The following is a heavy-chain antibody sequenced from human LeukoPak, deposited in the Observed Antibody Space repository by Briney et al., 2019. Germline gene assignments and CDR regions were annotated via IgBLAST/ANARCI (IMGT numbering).Heavy chain of an antibody. V-gene: IGHV4-59*01. J-gene: IGHJ4*02. CDR2: IYYSGST. CDR1: GGSISSYY. CDR3: ARDLGGLRYYDSSGYSN. D-gene: IGHD3-22*01. Sequence: SETLSLTCTVSGGSISSYYWSWIRQPPGKGLEWIGYIYYSGSTNYNPSLKSRVTISVDTSKNQFSLKLSSVTAADTAVYYCARDLGGLRYYDSSGYSNWGRGTLVTVSS.